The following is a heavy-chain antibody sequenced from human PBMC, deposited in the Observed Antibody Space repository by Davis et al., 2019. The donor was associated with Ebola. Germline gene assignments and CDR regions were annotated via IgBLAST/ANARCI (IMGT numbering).Heavy chain of an antibody. J-gene: IGHJ4*02. CDR3: ARNLDSGYDLGGDY. CDR2: IKQDGSAK. Sequence: GESLKISCAASGFTFSNFWMNWIRQAPGKGLEWVANIKQDGSAKYYVDSVKGRFTISRDNAEHSVDLQMNSLRAEDTAVYYCARNLDSGYDLGGDYWGQGTLVTVSS. V-gene: IGHV3-7*01. D-gene: IGHD5-12*01. CDR1: GFTFSNFW.